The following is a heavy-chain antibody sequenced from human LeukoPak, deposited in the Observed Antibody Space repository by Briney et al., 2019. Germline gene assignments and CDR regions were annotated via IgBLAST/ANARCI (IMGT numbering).Heavy chain of an antibody. CDR1: GFTFSTYA. CDR3: ARVGGDY. CDR2: ISYDGSNK. J-gene: IGHJ4*02. D-gene: IGHD3-16*01. V-gene: IGHV3-30-3*01. Sequence: GRSLRLSCAASGFTFSTYALHWVRQAPGKGLEWVAIISYDGSNKYYADSVKGRFTISRDNSMNTLYLQLNSLRVEDTAVYYCARVGGDYWGQGTLVTVSS.